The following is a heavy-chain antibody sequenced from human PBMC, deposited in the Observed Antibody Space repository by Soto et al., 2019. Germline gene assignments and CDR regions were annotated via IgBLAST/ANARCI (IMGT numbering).Heavy chain of an antibody. J-gene: IGHJ3*02. D-gene: IGHD3-16*01. CDR2: FDPEDGET. V-gene: IGHV1-24*01. CDR1: GYTLTELS. Sequence: QVQLVRSGAKVQKPGASVKVSCKVSGYTLTELSMHWVRQAPGKGLEWMGGFDPEDGETMYAQKFQCRVTMTEDTSTDTAYMELSSLRSEDTAVYYCATAVMGQSMDAFYIWGQGTMVTVSS. CDR3: ATAVMGQSMDAFYI.